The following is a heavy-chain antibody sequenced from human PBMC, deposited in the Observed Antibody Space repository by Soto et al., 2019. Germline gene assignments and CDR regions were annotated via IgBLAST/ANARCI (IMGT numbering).Heavy chain of an antibody. CDR1: GFTFSSYA. CDR3: ATADHSSTSWEYFDS. J-gene: IGHJ4*02. V-gene: IGHV3-23*01. D-gene: IGHD2-2*01. Sequence: EVQLLESGGGLVQPGGSLRLSCAASGFTFSSYAMSWVRQAPGKGLEWVSAISGSGGSTYYADSVKGRFTISRDNSKNTLYLQMNSLRAEDTAVYYCATADHSSTSWEYFDSWGQGTLVTVSS. CDR2: ISGSGGST.